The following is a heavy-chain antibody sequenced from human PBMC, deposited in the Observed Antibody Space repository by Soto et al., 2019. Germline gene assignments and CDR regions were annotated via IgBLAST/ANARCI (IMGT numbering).Heavy chain of an antibody. D-gene: IGHD6-19*01. Sequence: GESLKISCKGSGYSFTSYWISWVRQMPGKGLEWMGRIDPSDSYTNYSPSFQGHVTISADKSISTAYLQWSSLKASDTAMYYCARLSGSSGWNDAFDIWGQGTMVTVSS. CDR2: IDPSDSYT. CDR3: ARLSGSSGWNDAFDI. V-gene: IGHV5-10-1*01. J-gene: IGHJ3*02. CDR1: GYSFTSYW.